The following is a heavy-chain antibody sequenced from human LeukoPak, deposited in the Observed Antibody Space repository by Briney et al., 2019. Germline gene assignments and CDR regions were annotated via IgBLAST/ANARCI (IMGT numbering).Heavy chain of an antibody. J-gene: IGHJ4*02. CDR1: GGSISSYY. D-gene: IGHD2-15*01. CDR3: ARLYLSFDY. Sequence: SETLSLTCTVSGGSISSYYWSWIRQPPGKGLEWIGYIYYSGSTNYNPSLTSRVTISVDTSKNQFSLKLSSVTAADTAVYYCARLYLSFDYWGQGTLVTVSS. V-gene: IGHV4-59*01. CDR2: IYYSGST.